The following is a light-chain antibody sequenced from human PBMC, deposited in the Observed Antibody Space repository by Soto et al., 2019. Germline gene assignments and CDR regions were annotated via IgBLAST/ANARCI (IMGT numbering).Light chain of an antibody. J-gene: IGLJ1*01. Sequence: QSVLTQPASVSGSPGQSSTISCTGTNSGVGGYNYVSCYQQHPVKAPKLMIYEVNKRPSGVPDRFSGSKSGNTASLTVSGLQAEDEADYYCSSYAGSSNVFGTGTKVTVL. V-gene: IGLV2-8*01. CDR2: EVN. CDR3: SSYAGSSNV. CDR1: NSGVGGYNY.